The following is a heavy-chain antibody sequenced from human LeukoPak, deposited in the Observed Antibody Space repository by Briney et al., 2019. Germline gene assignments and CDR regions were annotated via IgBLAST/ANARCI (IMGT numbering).Heavy chain of an antibody. CDR1: GFTFSSYG. CDR3: ARAEYQLLWLREYYYYGMDV. D-gene: IGHD2-2*01. J-gene: IGHJ6*04. Sequence: GGSLRLSCAASGFTFSSYGMHWVRQAPGKGLEWVAVIWYDGSNKYYADSVKGRFTIFRDNSKNTLYLQMNSLRAEDTAVYYCARAEYQLLWLREYYYYGMDVWGKGTTVTVSS. V-gene: IGHV3-33*01. CDR2: IWYDGSNK.